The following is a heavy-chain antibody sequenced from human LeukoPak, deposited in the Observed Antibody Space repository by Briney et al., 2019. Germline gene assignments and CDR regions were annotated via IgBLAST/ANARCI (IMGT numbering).Heavy chain of an antibody. Sequence: PGGSLRLSCAASGFTFSSYWMHWVRQAPGKGLVWVSRLKRDESSISYAVSVKGRFTISRDNAKNTLYLQMNSLRVEDMAVYYCARGGRGIDPWGQGTLVTVSS. CDR1: GFTFSSYW. CDR3: ARGGRGIDP. D-gene: IGHD6-25*01. CDR2: LKRDESSI. V-gene: IGHV3-74*01. J-gene: IGHJ5*02.